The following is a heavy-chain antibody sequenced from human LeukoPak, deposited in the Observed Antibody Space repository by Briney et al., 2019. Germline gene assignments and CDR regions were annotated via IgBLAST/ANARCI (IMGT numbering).Heavy chain of an antibody. CDR3: PSSPYYYDSSGYYTSDY. CDR1: GGSISSSSYY. Sequence: SETLSLTCTVSGGSISSSSYYWGWIRQPPGKGLEWIGSIYYSGSTYYNPSLKSRVTISVDTSKNQFSLKLSSVTAADTAVYYCPSSPYYYDSSGYYTSDYWGQGTLVTVSS. D-gene: IGHD3-22*01. V-gene: IGHV4-39*01. CDR2: IYYSGST. J-gene: IGHJ4*02.